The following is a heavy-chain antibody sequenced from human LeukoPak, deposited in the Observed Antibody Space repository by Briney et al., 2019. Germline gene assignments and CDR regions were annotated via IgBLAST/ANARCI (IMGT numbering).Heavy chain of an antibody. CDR2: IYYSGST. Sequence: PSETLSLTCTVSGGSISSGDYYWSCIRHPPGKGLEWMGYIYYSGSTSNNPPFKGRVTISVDTSKNQFSLKLSSVTAADTAVYYCARGSHSYCGGDCYYVWFDYWGQGTLVTVSS. CDR3: ARGSHSYCGGDCYYVWFDY. V-gene: IGHV4-30-4*02. J-gene: IGHJ4*02. D-gene: IGHD2-21*01. CDR1: GGSISSGDYY.